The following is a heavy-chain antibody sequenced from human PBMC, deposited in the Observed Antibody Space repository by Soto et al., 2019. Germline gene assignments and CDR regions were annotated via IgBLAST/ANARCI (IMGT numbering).Heavy chain of an antibody. CDR3: ARCIAAAGPIDY. V-gene: IGHV4-4*02. CDR1: GGSISSSNW. J-gene: IGHJ4*02. Sequence: QVQLQESGPGLVKPSGTLSLTCAVSGGSISSSNWWSWVRQPPGKGLEWIGEIYHSGSTNYNPSLKSGSTIAVDRSTSQFSLKLSVVSAADTAVYHCARCIAAAGPIDYWGQGTLVTVSS. D-gene: IGHD6-25*01. CDR2: IYHSGST.